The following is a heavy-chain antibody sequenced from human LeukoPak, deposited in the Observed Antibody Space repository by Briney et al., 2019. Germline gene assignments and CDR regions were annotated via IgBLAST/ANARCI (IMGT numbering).Heavy chain of an antibody. Sequence: GGSLRLSCAASGVTFSSYAMSWVRQAPGKGLEWVSAISGSGGSTYYADSVKGRFTISRDNSKNTLYLQMKSLRAEDTAIYYCAKEHGSGCYSPLNDAFDIWGQGTMVTVSS. D-gene: IGHD3-10*01. CDR3: AKEHGSGCYSPLNDAFDI. V-gene: IGHV3-23*01. J-gene: IGHJ3*02. CDR1: GVTFSSYA. CDR2: ISGSGGST.